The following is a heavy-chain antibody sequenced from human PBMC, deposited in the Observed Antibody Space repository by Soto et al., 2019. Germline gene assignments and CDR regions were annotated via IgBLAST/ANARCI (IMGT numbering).Heavy chain of an antibody. J-gene: IGHJ6*02. CDR3: ARDNRSGSSYYYYYGMDV. V-gene: IGHV3-33*01. Sequence: GGSLRLSCAASGFSFRNYAMHWVRQAPGKGLEWVAVIWYDGVNKYYADSVKGRFTISRDNSKNTLYLQMNSLRAEDTAVYYCARDNRSGSSYYYYYGMDVWGQATTVTVSS. D-gene: IGHD3-10*01. CDR2: IWYDGVNK. CDR1: GFSFRNYA.